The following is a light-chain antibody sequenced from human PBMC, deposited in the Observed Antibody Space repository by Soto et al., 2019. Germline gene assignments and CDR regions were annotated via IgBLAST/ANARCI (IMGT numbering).Light chain of an antibody. J-gene: IGLJ2*01. V-gene: IGLV1-40*01. CDR2: GNS. Sequence: QSALTQPPSVSGAARQRVTSSCTGSSSNIGAGYDVHWYQQLPGTAPKLLIYGNSNRPSGVPDRFSGSKSGTSASLAITGLQAEDEADYYCQSYDSSLSGYVVFGGGTKLTVL. CDR3: QSYDSSLSGYVV. CDR1: SSNIGAGYD.